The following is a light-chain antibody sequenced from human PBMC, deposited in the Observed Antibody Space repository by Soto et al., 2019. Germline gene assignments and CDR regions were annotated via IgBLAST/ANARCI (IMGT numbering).Light chain of an antibody. CDR1: SSYVGTYNL. CDR2: EGN. V-gene: IGLV2-23*01. CDR3: CSYAPSRTLL. J-gene: IGLJ2*01. Sequence: QYVLTQPASVSGSPGESITISCTGTSSYVGTYNLVTWYQQHPGRVPKLILYEGNKRPSGVSSRFSASKSGNTASLTISGLQAEDEADYFCCSYAPSRTLLFGGGTKVTVL.